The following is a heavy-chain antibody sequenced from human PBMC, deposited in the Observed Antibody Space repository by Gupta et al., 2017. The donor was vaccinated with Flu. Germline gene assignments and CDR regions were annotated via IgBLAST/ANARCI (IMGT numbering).Heavy chain of an antibody. Sequence: EVQLLESGGGLVQPGGSLRLSCAASGFTFSSYAMSWVRKAPVKGLEGGAAISGSGGRTYYEDSGKGRFTISRENAKKTLCLQMNRLRAEETAVYYCASNVGARYYYGMAVGGQGTTVTVSS. J-gene: IGHJ6*02. CDR1: GFTFSSYA. V-gene: IGHV3-23*02. D-gene: IGHD1-26*01. CDR3: ASNVGARYYYGMAV. CDR2: ISGSGGRT.